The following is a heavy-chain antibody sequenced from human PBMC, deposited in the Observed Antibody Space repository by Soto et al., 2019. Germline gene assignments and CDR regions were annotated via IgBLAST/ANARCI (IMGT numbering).Heavy chain of an antibody. CDR2: ISYDGSNQ. CDR1: GFTFSSYG. V-gene: IGHV3-30*03. CDR3: ARDYSSYGPFEY. J-gene: IGHJ4*02. D-gene: IGHD5-18*01. Sequence: GGSLRLSCAASGFTFSSYGMHWVRQAPGKGLEWVALISYDGSNQYYADSVKGRFTISRDDSTNTLFLQMNSLRAEDTAVYYCARDYSSYGPFEYWGQGTLVTVSS.